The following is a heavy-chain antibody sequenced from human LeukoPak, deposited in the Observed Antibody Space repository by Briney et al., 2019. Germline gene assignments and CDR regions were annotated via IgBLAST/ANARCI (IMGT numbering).Heavy chain of an antibody. CDR2: MNPKSGNT. J-gene: IGHJ6*03. V-gene: IGHV1-8*01. CDR3: ARKIASTRLGVRYYYMDV. Sequence: SVKVSCKASGYTFISYDIVWLRQATGQGLEWMGYMNPKSGNTDYVQNFQGRVTMTRDTSITTAYMELSGLRSEDTAVYYCARKIASTRLGVRYYYMDVWGEGTTVTISS. CDR1: GYTFISYD. D-gene: IGHD2-2*01.